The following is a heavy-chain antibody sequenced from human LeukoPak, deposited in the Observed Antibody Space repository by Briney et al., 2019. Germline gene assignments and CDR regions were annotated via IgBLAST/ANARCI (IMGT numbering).Heavy chain of an antibody. V-gene: IGHV3-23*01. J-gene: IGHJ4*02. CDR2: ISGSGGST. CDR1: GFHLCSHA. D-gene: IGHD6-19*01. CDR3: AKAEQWLVPYYFDY. Sequence: GSLRLSCAASGFHLCSHAKRWVRQAPGKGLEWVSAISGSGGSTYYADSVKGRFTISRDNSKNTLYLQMNSLRAEDTAVYYCAKAEQWLVPYYFDYWGQGTLVTVSS.